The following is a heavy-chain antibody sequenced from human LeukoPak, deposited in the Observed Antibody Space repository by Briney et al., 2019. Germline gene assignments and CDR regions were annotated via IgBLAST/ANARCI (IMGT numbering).Heavy chain of an antibody. CDR1: GFTFSSFG. Sequence: GRSLRLSCAASGFTFSSFGMSWGRQALGQGLEWVSYISSSSTIYYADSVKGRFTISRDNAKNSLYLQMNSLRDEDTAVYYCAMILLWFGEYDYFDYWGQGTLVTVSS. CDR3: AMILLWFGEYDYFDY. J-gene: IGHJ4*02. D-gene: IGHD3-10*01. V-gene: IGHV3-48*02. CDR2: ISSSSTI.